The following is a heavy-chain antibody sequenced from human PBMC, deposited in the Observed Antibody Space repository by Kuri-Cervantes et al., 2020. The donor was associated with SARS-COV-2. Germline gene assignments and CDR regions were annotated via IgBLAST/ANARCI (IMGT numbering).Heavy chain of an antibody. CDR3: ASVFGYYDSSGYYDFDY. Sequence: SVNVSCLASGYTFTGYYMHWVRQAPGQGLEWMGWINPNSGGTNYAQKFQGRVTMTRGTSISTAYMELSRLRSDDTAVYYCASVFGYYDSSGYYDFDYWGQGTLVTVSS. CDR2: INPNSGGT. J-gene: IGHJ4*02. CDR1: GYTFTGYY. D-gene: IGHD3-22*01. V-gene: IGHV1-2*02.